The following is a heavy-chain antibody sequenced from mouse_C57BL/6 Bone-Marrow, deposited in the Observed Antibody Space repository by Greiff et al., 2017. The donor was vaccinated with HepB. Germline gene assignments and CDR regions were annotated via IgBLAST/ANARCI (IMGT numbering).Heavy chain of an antibody. CDR2: ISNGGGST. D-gene: IGHD1-1*01. Sequence: VQLKESGGGLVQPGGSLKLSCAASGFTFSDYYMYWVRQTPEKRLEWVAYISNGGGSTYYPDTVKGRFTISRDNAKNTLYLQMSRLKSEDTAMYYCARLNYGSSHWYFDVWGTGTTVTVSS. CDR3: ARLNYGSSHWYFDV. CDR1: GFTFSDYY. J-gene: IGHJ1*03. V-gene: IGHV5-12*01.